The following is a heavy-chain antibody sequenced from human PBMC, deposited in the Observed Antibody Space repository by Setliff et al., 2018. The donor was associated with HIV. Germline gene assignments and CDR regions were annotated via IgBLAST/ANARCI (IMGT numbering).Heavy chain of an antibody. J-gene: IGHJ6*03. Sequence: GASVKVSCKASGYTFTGYYMHWVRQAPGQGLEWMGWINPNNGGTNYAQKFQGRVTMTRDTSISTAYMELSRLRSDDTAVYYCARDHCSSSGCYEYSYYYMDVWGEGTMVTVSS. CDR1: GYTFTGYY. V-gene: IGHV1-2*02. D-gene: IGHD2-2*01. CDR3: ARDHCSSSGCYEYSYYYMDV. CDR2: INPNNGGT.